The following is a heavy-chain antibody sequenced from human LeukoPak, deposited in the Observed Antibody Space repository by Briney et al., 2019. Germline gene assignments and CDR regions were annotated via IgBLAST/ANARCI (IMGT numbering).Heavy chain of an antibody. D-gene: IGHD3-10*01. Sequence: SETLSLTCAVYGGSFSGYYWSWIRQPPGKGLEWIGEINHSGSTNYNPSLKSRVTISVDTSKNQFSLKLSSVTAADTAVYYCARGRAMVRGVIIREVNWFDPWGQGTLVTVSS. CDR1: GGSFSGYY. J-gene: IGHJ5*02. CDR3: ARGRAMVRGVIIREVNWFDP. V-gene: IGHV4-34*01. CDR2: INHSGST.